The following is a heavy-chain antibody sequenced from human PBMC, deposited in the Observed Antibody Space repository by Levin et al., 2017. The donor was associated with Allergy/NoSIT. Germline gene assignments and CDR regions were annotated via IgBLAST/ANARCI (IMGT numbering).Heavy chain of an antibody. CDR3: ARDLGWSSGWPYYFDY. Sequence: GGSLRLSCAASGFTFSSYSMNWVRQAPGKGLEWVSYISSSSSTICYADSVKGRFTISRDNAKNSLYLQMNSLRDEDTAVYYCARDLGWSSGWPYYFDYWGQGTLVTVSS. CDR2: ISSSSSTI. J-gene: IGHJ4*02. D-gene: IGHD6-19*01. CDR1: GFTFSSYS. V-gene: IGHV3-48*02.